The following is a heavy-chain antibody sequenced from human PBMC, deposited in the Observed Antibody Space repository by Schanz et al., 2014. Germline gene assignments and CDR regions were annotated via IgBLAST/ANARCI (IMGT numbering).Heavy chain of an antibody. D-gene: IGHD6-13*01. CDR1: GASISGSSDY. V-gene: IGHV4-39*07. CDR3: ARAAGPVDY. Sequence: QVQLQESGPGLVKPSETLSLTCTVSGASISGSSDYWGWIRQSPGKGLEWIGNIYYTGTTYYNPSLKGRVSISVDTSKNQFSRMLGSVPAADTAVYYCARAAGPVDYWGQGTLVTVSS. CDR2: IYYTGTT. J-gene: IGHJ4*02.